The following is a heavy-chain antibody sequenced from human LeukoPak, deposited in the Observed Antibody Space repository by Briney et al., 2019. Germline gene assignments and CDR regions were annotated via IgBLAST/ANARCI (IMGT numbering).Heavy chain of an antibody. Sequence: SETLSLTCTVSGGSISSHYWSWIRQPPGKGLEWIGYIYYSGSTNYNPSLKSRVTMSVDTSKNQFSLKLSSVTAADTAVYYCAAAEKSGSYPPLDYWGQGTLVTVSS. CDR3: AAAEKSGSYPPLDY. CDR1: GGSISSHY. D-gene: IGHD1-26*01. J-gene: IGHJ4*02. CDR2: IYYSGST. V-gene: IGHV4-59*11.